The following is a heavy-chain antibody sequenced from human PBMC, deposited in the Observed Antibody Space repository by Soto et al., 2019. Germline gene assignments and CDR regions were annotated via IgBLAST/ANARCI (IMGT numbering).Heavy chain of an antibody. CDR1: GGSFSSSSYY. CDR2: IYYSGST. J-gene: IGHJ3*02. CDR3: ARQQGGDAFDI. Sequence: QLQLQESGPGLVKPSETLSLTCTVSGGSFSSSSYYWGWIRQPPGKGLEWIGSIYYSGSTYYNPSLKSRVTISVDTSKNQFSLKLSSVTAADTAVYYCARQQGGDAFDIWGQGTMVTVSS. V-gene: IGHV4-39*01. D-gene: IGHD1-26*01.